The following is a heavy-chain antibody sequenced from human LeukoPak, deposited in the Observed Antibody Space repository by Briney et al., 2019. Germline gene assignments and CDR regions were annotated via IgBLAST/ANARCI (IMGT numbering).Heavy chain of an antibody. D-gene: IGHD2-21*02. CDR2: INSDGSST. CDR3: AGDTGYCGGDCPFDY. Sequence: GGSLRLSCAASGFTFSSYWMHWVRQAPGKGLVWVSRINSDGSSTSYADSVKGRFTISRDNAKNTLYLQMNSLRAEDTAVYYCAGDTGYCGGDCPFDYWGQGTLVTVSS. CDR1: GFTFSSYW. V-gene: IGHV3-74*01. J-gene: IGHJ4*02.